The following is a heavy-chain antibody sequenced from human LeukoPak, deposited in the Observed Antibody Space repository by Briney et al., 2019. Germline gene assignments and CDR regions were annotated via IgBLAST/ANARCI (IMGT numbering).Heavy chain of an antibody. CDR1: GFTFSSYA. Sequence: GGSLRLSCAASGFTFSSYAMSWVRQAPGTGLEWVSAISGSGGSTYYADSVKGRFTISRDNSKNTLYLQMNSLRAEDTAVYYCALMTTGGFAYWGQGTLVTVSS. D-gene: IGHD4-17*01. V-gene: IGHV3-23*01. CDR2: ISGSGGST. J-gene: IGHJ4*02. CDR3: ALMTTGGFAY.